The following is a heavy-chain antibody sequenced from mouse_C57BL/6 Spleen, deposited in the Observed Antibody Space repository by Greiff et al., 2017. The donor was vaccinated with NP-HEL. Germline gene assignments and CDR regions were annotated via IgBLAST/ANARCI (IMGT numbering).Heavy chain of an antibody. J-gene: IGHJ3*01. CDR1: GYTFTDYN. D-gene: IGHD1-1*01. CDR2: INPNNGGT. CDR3: ARKGSSYGWFAY. V-gene: IGHV1-18*01. Sequence: EVQLQQSGPELVKPGASVKIPCKASGYTFTDYNMDWVKQSHGKSLEWIGDINPNNGGTIYNQKFKGKATLTVDKSSSTAYMELRSLTSEDTAVYYCARKGSSYGWFAYWGQGTLVTVSA.